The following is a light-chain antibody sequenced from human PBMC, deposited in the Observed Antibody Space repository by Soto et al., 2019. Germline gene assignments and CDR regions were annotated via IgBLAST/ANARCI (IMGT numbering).Light chain of an antibody. CDR2: GAS. V-gene: IGKV3-20*01. J-gene: IGKJ2*01. CDR3: QQYGYSPHT. Sequence: EIVLTQSPGTLSLSPGERATLSCRASRSVSSRYLAWYQQKAGQAPRLLISGASSSATGTPDRFSGSGSGTDFTLIISRLEPEDFALYYCQQYGYSPHTFGQGTKAEIK. CDR1: RSVSSRY.